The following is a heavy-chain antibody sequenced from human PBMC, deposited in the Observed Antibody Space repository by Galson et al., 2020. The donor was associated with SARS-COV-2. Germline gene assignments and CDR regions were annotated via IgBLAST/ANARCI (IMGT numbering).Heavy chain of an antibody. J-gene: IGHJ6*02. D-gene: IGHD1-26*01. Sequence: GGSLRLSCGASGFTFSSYAMSWVRQAPGKGLEWVSAISGSGGSTYYADSVKGRFTISRDNSKNTLYLQMNSPRAEDTAVYYCAKVVRGRIGGATFYYYGMDGWGQGSTVSVSS. CDR1: GFTFSSYA. V-gene: IGHV3-23*01. CDR3: AKVVRGRIGGATFYYYGMDG. CDR2: ISGSGGST.